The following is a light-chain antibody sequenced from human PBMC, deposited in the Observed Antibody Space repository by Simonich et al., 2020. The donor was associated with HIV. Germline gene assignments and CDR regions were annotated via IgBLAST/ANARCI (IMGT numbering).Light chain of an antibody. CDR3: SSYTSISPWI. CDR1: SSDVGGYNY. J-gene: IGLJ2*01. Sequence: QSALTQPASVSGSPGQSITISCTGTSSDVGGYNYVSWYQQHPGKAPKPMIYAVSNRPSGVSNRFSGSKSGNTASLTISGLQAEDEADYYCSSYTSISPWIFGGGTKLTVL. V-gene: IGLV2-14*03. CDR2: AVS.